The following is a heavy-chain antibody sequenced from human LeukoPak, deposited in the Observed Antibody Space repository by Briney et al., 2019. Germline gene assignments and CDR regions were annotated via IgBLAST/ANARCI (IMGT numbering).Heavy chain of an antibody. CDR3: ARLPRTMVRGVIMNYYFDY. J-gene: IGHJ4*02. D-gene: IGHD3-10*01. V-gene: IGHV1-8*03. CDR1: GYTFTSYD. CDR2: MNPDTGKI. Sequence: ASVKVSCKASGYTFTSYDINWVRQATGQGLEWMGWMNPDTGKIVYAQKFQGRVTITRNTSISTAYMELSSLRSDDTAVYYCARLPRTMVRGVIMNYYFDYWGQGTLVTVSS.